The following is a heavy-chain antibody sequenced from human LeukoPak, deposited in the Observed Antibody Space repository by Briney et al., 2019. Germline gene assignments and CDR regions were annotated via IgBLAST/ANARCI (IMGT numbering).Heavy chain of an antibody. V-gene: IGHV3-30*18. CDR2: ISHDGTKN. CDR1: GFTFSSYG. D-gene: IGHD2-2*01. Sequence: GRSLRLSCAVSGFTFSSYGIHWVPQAPGKGLEWVTFISHDGTKNYYADSVKGRFTVSRDNSKNTLYLQMDSLRADDTAVYYCAKDSSTWGNRYFDYWGQGTLVTVSS. CDR3: AKDSSTWGNRYFDY. J-gene: IGHJ4*02.